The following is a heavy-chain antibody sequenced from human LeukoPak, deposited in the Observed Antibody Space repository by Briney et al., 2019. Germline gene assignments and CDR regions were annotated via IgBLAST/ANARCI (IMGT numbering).Heavy chain of an antibody. CDR2: ISSSSSYI. J-gene: IGHJ4*02. D-gene: IGHD5-18*01. CDR1: GFTFSSYS. Sequence: GGSLRLSCAASGFTFSSYSMNWVRQAPGKGLEWVSSISSSSSYIYYADSVKGRFTISRDNAKNSLYLQMNSLRAEDTAVYYCAKDLGYSNGHALGYWGQGTLVTVSS. V-gene: IGHV3-21*01. CDR3: AKDLGYSNGHALGY.